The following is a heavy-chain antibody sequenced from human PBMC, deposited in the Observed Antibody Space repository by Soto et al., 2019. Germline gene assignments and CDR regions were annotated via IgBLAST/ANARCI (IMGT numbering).Heavy chain of an antibody. CDR1: GGSFSDHY. V-gene: IGHV4-34*01. CDR3: ARGVGGYSYGGLDS. D-gene: IGHD5-18*01. CDR2: INHSGST. Sequence: QVQLQQWGAGLLKPSETLSLTCAVYGGSFSDHYWSWIRQTPGKGLAWIGEINHSGSTNYNPSFKSRVTISVDTAKNQFSLYLSSVTAAVTAVIYCARGVGGYSYGGLDSWGQGTLVTVSA. J-gene: IGHJ5*01.